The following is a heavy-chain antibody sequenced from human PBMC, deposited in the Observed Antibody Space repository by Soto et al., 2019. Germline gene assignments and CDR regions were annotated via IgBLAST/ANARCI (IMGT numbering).Heavy chain of an antibody. D-gene: IGHD3-10*01. V-gene: IGHV3-23*01. J-gene: IGHJ4*02. CDR3: AKKVNSGPGSQYFDY. Sequence: QPGGSLRLSCEASGVTFINYAMTWVRQAPGKGLEWVSGIDDAGAYTYYAESMKGRFTISRDISKNTLFLQMNSLRAEDTAIYYCAKKVNSGPGSQYFDYWGQGTLVTVS. CDR1: GVTFINYA. CDR2: IDDAGAYT.